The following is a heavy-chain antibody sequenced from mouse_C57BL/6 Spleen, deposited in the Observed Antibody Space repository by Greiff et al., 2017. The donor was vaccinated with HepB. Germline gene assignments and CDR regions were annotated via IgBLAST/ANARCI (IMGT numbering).Heavy chain of an antibody. CDR1: GYAFSSSW. V-gene: IGHV1-82*01. D-gene: IGHD1-1*01. CDR3: ARDPYGSSYVDY. J-gene: IGHJ2*01. Sequence: QVQLQQSGPELVKPGASVKISCKASGYAFSSSWMNWVKQRPGKGLEWIGRIYPGDGDTNYNGKFKGKATLTADKSSSTAYMQLSSLTSEDSAVYYCARDPYGSSYVDYWGQGTTLTVSS. CDR2: IYPGDGDT.